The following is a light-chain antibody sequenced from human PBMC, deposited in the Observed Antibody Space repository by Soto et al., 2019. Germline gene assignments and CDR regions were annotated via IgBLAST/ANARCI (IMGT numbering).Light chain of an antibody. CDR2: DAS. V-gene: IGKV3-11*01. CDR3: PQRYNWPLT. J-gene: IGKJ4*01. Sequence: EIVLTQSPATLSSSPGERATLSCRASQSIDTYLAWYQQKPGQAPRLLIYDASDRATGIPARFSGSGSGTAFTLTISGLEPEDFALYYCPQRYNWPLTFGGGTKVDIK. CDR1: QSIDTY.